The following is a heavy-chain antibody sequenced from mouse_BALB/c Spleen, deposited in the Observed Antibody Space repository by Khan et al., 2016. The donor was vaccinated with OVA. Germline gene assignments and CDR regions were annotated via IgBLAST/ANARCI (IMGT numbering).Heavy chain of an antibody. CDR2: ISSGSNNI. D-gene: IGHD2-3*01. CDR1: GFTFSGFG. Sequence: EVQLQESGGGLVQPGGSRKLSCAASGFTFSGFGMHWVRQAPEKGLEWVAFISSGSNNIYYADTVKGRFTISRDNPKKTLFLQMTSLRSEDTSMYFCARTGYYYFDYWGQGTTLTVSS. V-gene: IGHV5-17*02. J-gene: IGHJ2*01. CDR3: ARTGYYYFDY.